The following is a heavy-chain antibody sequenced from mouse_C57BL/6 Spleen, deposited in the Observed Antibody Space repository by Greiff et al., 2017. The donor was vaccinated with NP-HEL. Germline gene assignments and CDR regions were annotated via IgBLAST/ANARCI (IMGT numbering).Heavy chain of an antibody. J-gene: IGHJ3*01. CDR2: ISDGGSYT. CDR3: ARIYYDYDGPSY. V-gene: IGHV5-4*03. CDR1: GFTFSSYA. Sequence: DVMLVESGGGLVKPGGSLKLSCAASGFTFSSYALSWVRQTPEKRLEWVATISDGGSYTYYPDNVKGRFPISRDNAKNNLYLQMSHLKSEDTAMYYCARIYYDYDGPSYWGQGTLVTVSA. D-gene: IGHD2-4*01.